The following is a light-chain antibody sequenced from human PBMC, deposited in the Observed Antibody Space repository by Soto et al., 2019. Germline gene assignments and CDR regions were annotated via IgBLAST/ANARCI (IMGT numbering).Light chain of an antibody. Sequence: DLVMTQSPYSLPVTLGQPASISCRSSQSLVYRDGETYLNWYQQRPGQSPRRLIYKVSNRDSGVPDRFSGSGSGTDFTLKISRVEAEDVGVYYCMQGSHWPWAFGQGTKVEIK. J-gene: IGKJ1*01. CDR3: MQGSHWPWA. CDR1: QSLVYRDGETY. CDR2: KVS. V-gene: IGKV2-30*01.